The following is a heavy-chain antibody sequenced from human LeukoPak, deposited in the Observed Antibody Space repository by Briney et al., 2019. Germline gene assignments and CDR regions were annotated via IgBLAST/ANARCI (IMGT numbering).Heavy chain of an antibody. Sequence: PSGTLSLTCAVSGGSLNSTNWWSWVRQAPGKGLEWIGEIYHSGTTSYNPSLKSRVTISVDTSKNQFSLQLNSVTPEDTAVYYCARDSGQQLYGYWGQGTLVTVSS. CDR3: ARDSGQQLYGY. CDR2: IYHSGTT. CDR1: GGSLNSTNW. D-gene: IGHD6-13*01. J-gene: IGHJ4*02. V-gene: IGHV4-4*02.